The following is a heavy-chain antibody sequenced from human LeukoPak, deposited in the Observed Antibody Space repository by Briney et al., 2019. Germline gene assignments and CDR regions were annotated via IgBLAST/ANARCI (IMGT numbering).Heavy chain of an antibody. V-gene: IGHV1-18*01. CDR2: ISAYNGNT. CDR1: GYTFTSYG. D-gene: IGHD2-2*01. CDR3: ARVYPGMPPRSRPYYYYYMDV. Sequence: ASVKVSCKASGYTFTSYGISWVRQAPGQGLEWMGWISAYNGNTNYAQKLQGRVTMTTDTSTSTAYMELRSLRSDDTAVYYCARVYPGMPPRSRPYYYYYMDVWGKGTTVTVSS. J-gene: IGHJ6*03.